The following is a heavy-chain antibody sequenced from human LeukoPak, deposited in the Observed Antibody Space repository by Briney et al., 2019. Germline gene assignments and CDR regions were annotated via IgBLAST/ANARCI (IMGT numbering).Heavy chain of an antibody. CDR3: ARGLRYSESYVVEY. D-gene: IGHD1-26*01. CDR1: GGSFSGHY. CDR2: INHSGST. J-gene: IGHJ4*02. V-gene: IGHV4-34*01. Sequence: SETLSLTCAVYGGSFSGHYWSWIRQPPGKGLEWIGEINHSGSTNYNPSLKSRVTISVDTSKNQLSLKLSSVSAADTAVYHCARGLRYSESYVVEYWGQGTLVTVSS.